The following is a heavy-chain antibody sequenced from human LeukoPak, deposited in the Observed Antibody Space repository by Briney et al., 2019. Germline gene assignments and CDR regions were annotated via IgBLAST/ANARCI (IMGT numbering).Heavy chain of an antibody. CDR1: GYTFTSYD. J-gene: IGHJ4*02. Sequence: SVKVSCKASGYTFTSYDINWVRQATGQGLEWMGGIIPIFGTANYAQKFQGRVTITADESTSTAYMELSSLRSEDTAVYYCARENNWNYRFDYWGQGTLVTVSS. V-gene: IGHV1-69*13. CDR2: IIPIFGTA. D-gene: IGHD1-7*01. CDR3: ARENNWNYRFDY.